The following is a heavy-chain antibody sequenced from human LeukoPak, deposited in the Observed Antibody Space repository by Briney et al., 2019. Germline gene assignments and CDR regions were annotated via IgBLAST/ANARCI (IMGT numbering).Heavy chain of an antibody. CDR1: GGSISSSSYY. V-gene: IGHV4-39*01. J-gene: IGHJ6*03. Sequence: SETLSLTCTVSGGSISSSSYYWGWIRQPPGKGLEWIGSIYYSGSTYYNPSLKSRVTISVDTSKIQISLKLNSVTAADTAVYYCARLRDYYYNYMDVWGKGATVTISS. CDR3: ARLRDYYYNYMDV. CDR2: IYYSGST.